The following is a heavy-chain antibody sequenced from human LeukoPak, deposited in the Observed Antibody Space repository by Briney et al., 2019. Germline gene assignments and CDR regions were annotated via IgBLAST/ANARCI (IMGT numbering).Heavy chain of an antibody. J-gene: IGHJ4*02. D-gene: IGHD1-1*01. Sequence: GGSLSLSCAASGFTFSSFGMHGVRPAPGRGREWVAFIRYDGNNKYYADSVKGRFTISRDNSKTTLYLQMNSLRAVDTAVYYCAKDGTGYNWNDVEMFDYWGQGTLVTVSS. CDR2: IRYDGNNK. V-gene: IGHV3-30*02. CDR3: AKDGTGYNWNDVEMFDY. CDR1: GFTFSSFG.